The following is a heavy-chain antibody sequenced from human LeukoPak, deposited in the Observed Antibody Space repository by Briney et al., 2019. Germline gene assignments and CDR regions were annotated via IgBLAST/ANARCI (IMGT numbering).Heavy chain of an antibody. V-gene: IGHV4-4*07. CDR2: IYTSGST. J-gene: IGHJ2*01. CDR1: GGSISSYY. CDR3: ARVRGTVTTTIEINWYFDL. D-gene: IGHD4-17*01. Sequence: SETLSLTCTVSGGSISSYYWSWIRQPAGKGLEWIGRIYTSGSTNYNPSLKSRVTMSVDTSKNQFSLKLSSVTAADTAVYYCARVRGTVTTTIEINWYFDLWGRGTLVTVSS.